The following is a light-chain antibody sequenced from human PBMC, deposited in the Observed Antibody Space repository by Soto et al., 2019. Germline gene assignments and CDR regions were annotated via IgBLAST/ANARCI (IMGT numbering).Light chain of an antibody. J-gene: IGKJ2*01. CDR1: QSVSIY. CDR3: QRHNYWTPFYT. CDR2: GAS. V-gene: IGKV3-15*01. Sequence: EIVMTQSPATLSVSPGERATLSCRASQSVSIYLAWYQQKPGQAPRLLIYGASTRPTGIPSRFSGSGSGTEFTLTISSLQSEFFAFYYYQRHNYWTPFYTFGQGTKLEIK.